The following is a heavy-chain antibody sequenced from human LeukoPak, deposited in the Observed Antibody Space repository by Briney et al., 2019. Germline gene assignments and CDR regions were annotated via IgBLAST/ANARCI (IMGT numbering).Heavy chain of an antibody. CDR1: GYTFTTYG. J-gene: IGHJ1*01. CDR2: ISSYNGNT. V-gene: IGHV1-18*01. Sequence: GASVKVSCKASGYTFTTYGVMWVRQAPGQGLEWMGWISSYNGNTNYGQKFQGRVAMTTDTSTSTAYMELRSLRSDDTAVYYCARDRLPRSDSDCSGGSCSAGHWGQGTLVTVSS. D-gene: IGHD2-15*01. CDR3: ARDRLPRSDSDCSGGSCSAGH.